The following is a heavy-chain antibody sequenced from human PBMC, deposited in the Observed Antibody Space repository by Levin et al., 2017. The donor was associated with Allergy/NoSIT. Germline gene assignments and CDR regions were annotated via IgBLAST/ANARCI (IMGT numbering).Heavy chain of an antibody. D-gene: IGHD4-17*01. CDR1: GGSIRSSSYY. CDR2: IYYSGST. J-gene: IGHJ4*02. Sequence: KASETLSLTCTVSGGSIRSSSYYWGWIRQPPGKGLEWIGSIYYSGSTYYNPSLKSRVTISVDTSKNQFSLKLSSVTAADTALYYCARVRAGGDYREFDYWGQGTLVTVSS. V-gene: IGHV4-39*07. CDR3: ARVRAGGDYREFDY.